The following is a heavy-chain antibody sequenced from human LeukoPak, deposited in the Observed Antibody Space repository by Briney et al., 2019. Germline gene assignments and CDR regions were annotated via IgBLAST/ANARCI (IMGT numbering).Heavy chain of an antibody. V-gene: IGHV4-39*07. Sequence: SETLSLTCTVSGGSISSSSYYWGWIRQPPGKGLEWIGSIYYSGSTYYNPSLKSRVTISEDTSKNQFSLKLSSVTAADTAVYHCARDPYCSGGNCYFGAFDIWGQGTMVTVSS. CDR2: IYYSGST. CDR1: GGSISSSSYY. D-gene: IGHD2-15*01. CDR3: ARDPYCSGGNCYFGAFDI. J-gene: IGHJ3*02.